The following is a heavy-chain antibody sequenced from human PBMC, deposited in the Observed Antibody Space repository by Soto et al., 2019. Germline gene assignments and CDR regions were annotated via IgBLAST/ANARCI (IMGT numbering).Heavy chain of an antibody. CDR3: ARYSGGYYENGFDP. Sequence: QVQLQESGPGLVKPSETLSLTCTVSGGSISSYFWTWIRQPPGKGLEWIGYIYYSGSTNYNPSLKSRVTISVDTSKNQFSLKLSSVTAADTAVYYCARYSGGYYENGFDPWGQGTLVTVSS. CDR1: GGSISSYF. CDR2: IYYSGST. D-gene: IGHD1-26*01. V-gene: IGHV4-59*01. J-gene: IGHJ5*02.